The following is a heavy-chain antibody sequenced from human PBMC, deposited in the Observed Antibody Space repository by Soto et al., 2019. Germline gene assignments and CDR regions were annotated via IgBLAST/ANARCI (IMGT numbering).Heavy chain of an antibody. J-gene: IGHJ4*02. V-gene: IGHV1-69*06. CDR3: ARGRSGPDYGEYLFDY. CDR2: IIPIFGTA. Sequence: QVQLVQSGAEVKKPGSSVKVSSKASGGTFSSYAISWVRQAPGQGLEWMGVIIPIFGTANYAQKFQGRVTITSDKTPSTAYMELSSLRSEDTAEYYCARGRSGPDYGEYLFDYWGQGTLVTVSS. D-gene: IGHD4-17*01. CDR1: GGTFSSYA.